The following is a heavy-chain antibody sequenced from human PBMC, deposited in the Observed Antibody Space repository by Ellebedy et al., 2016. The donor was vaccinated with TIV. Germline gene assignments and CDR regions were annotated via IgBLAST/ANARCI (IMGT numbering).Heavy chain of an antibody. J-gene: IGHJ4*02. CDR1: GFTFSSYW. V-gene: IGHV3-7*01. CDR3: ARDSYGDYPYYFDY. Sequence: GESLKISCAASGFTFSSYWMSWVRQAPGKGLEWVANIKQDGSEKYYVDSVKGRFTITRENAKNSLYLQMNSLRAEDTAVDYCARDSYGDYPYYFDYWGQGTLVTVSS. D-gene: IGHD4-17*01. CDR2: IKQDGSEK.